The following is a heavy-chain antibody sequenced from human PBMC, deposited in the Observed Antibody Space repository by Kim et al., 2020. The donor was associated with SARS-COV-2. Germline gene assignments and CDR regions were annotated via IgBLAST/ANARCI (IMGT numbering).Heavy chain of an antibody. CDR1: GGSISSGGYY. CDR2: IYYSGST. V-gene: IGHV4-31*03. CDR3: ASLAAAEDYYYYGMDV. D-gene: IGHD6-13*01. Sequence: SETLSLTCTVSGGSISSGGYYWSWIRQHPGKGLEWIGYIYYSGSTYYNPYLKSRVTISVDTSKNQFSLKLSSVTAADTAVYYCASLAAAEDYYYYGMDVWGQGTTVTVSS. J-gene: IGHJ6*02.